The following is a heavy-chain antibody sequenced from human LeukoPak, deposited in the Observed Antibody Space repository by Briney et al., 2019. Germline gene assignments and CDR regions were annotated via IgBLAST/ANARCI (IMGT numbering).Heavy chain of an antibody. V-gene: IGHV1-2*02. D-gene: IGHD7-27*01. CDR2: INPNSGGT. CDR1: GYTFTGYY. J-gene: IGHJ4*02. CDR3: ARDFSGDSDFDY. Sequence: ASVKVSCKASGYTFTGYYMHWVRQAPGHGLEWMGWINPNSGGTNYAQKFQGRVTMTRDTSISTAYMELSRLRSDDTAVYYCARDFSGDSDFDYWGQGTLVTVSS.